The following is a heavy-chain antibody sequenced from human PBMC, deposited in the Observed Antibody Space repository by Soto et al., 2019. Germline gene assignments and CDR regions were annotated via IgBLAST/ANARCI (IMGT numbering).Heavy chain of an antibody. CDR3: GTMIRGVIRGYYFDN. CDR2: IYSGGST. Sequence: PGGSLRLCCAGSVVTVSSNDMSWVRRAPGKGLEWVSVIYSGGSTYYADSVKGRFTISRDNSKNTLYLQMNSLRAEDTAVYYGGTMIRGVIRGYYFDNRGQGPRVTVSS. V-gene: IGHV3-53*01. J-gene: IGHJ4*02. D-gene: IGHD3-10*01. CDR1: VVTVSSND.